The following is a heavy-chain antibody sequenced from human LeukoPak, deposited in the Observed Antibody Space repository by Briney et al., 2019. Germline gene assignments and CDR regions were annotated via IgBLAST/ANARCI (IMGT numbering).Heavy chain of an antibody. Sequence: SETLSLTCTVSGGSISSYYWSWIRQPPGKGLERIGYIYYSGSTNYNPSLKSRVTISVHTSKNQFSLKLSYVTAADTAVYYCARSGRWSSVDYWGQGTLVTVSS. V-gene: IGHV4-59*08. CDR2: IYYSGST. D-gene: IGHD4-23*01. CDR1: GGSISSYY. J-gene: IGHJ4*02. CDR3: ARSGRWSSVDY.